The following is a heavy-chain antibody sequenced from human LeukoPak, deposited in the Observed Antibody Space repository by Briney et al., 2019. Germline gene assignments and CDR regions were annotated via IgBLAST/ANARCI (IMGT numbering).Heavy chain of an antibody. CDR2: INHSGST. CDR3: ASGYQLPYY. J-gene: IGHJ4*02. D-gene: IGHD2-2*01. CDR1: GGSFSGYY. Sequence: PSETLSLTCAVYGGSFSGYYWSWIRQPPGKGLEWIGEINHSGSTNYNPSLKSRVTISVDTSKNQFSLKLSSVTAGDTAVYYCASGYQLPYYWGQGTLVTASS. V-gene: IGHV4-34*01.